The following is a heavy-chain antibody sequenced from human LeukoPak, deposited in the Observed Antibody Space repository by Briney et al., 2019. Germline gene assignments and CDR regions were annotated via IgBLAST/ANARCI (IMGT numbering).Heavy chain of an antibody. CDR1: GYTFTSYG. J-gene: IGHJ5*02. D-gene: IGHD3-22*01. CDR2: ISAYNGNT. V-gene: IGHV1-18*01. CDR3: ARSLDYYDSSGDNWFDP. Sequence: ASVKVSCKASGYTFTSYGISWVRQAPGQGLEWMGWISAYNGNTNYAQKLQGRVTMTTDTSTSTAYMELRSLRSDDTAVYYCARSLDYYDSSGDNWFDPWGQGTLVTVSS.